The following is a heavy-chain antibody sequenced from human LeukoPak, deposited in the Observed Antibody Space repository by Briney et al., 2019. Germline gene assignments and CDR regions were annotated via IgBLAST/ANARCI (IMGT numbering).Heavy chain of an antibody. CDR3: ARDPGDDFADAFDI. CDR2: IYYSGST. J-gene: IGHJ3*02. CDR1: GGSISSSYYY. Sequence: SETLSLTCTVSGGSISSSYYYWGWSRQPPGKGLEWIGSIYYSGSTYYNPSLKSRITISVDTSKNQFSLRLSSVTAADTAVYYCARDPGDDFADAFDIWGQGTMATVSS. V-gene: IGHV4-39*07. D-gene: IGHD3-3*01.